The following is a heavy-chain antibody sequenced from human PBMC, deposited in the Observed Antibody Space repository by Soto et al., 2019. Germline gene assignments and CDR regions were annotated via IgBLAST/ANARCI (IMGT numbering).Heavy chain of an antibody. CDR3: ARDLLYYDFWSGFKSYGMDV. D-gene: IGHD3-3*01. V-gene: IGHV4-61*01. CDR2: IYYSGST. J-gene: IGHJ6*02. CDR1: GGSVSSGSYY. Sequence: SETLSLTCTVSGGSVSSGSYYWSWIRQPPGKGLEWIGYIYYSGSTNYNPSLKSRVTISVDTSKNQFSLKLSSVTAADTAVYYCARDLLYYDFWSGFKSYGMDVWGQGTTVTVSS.